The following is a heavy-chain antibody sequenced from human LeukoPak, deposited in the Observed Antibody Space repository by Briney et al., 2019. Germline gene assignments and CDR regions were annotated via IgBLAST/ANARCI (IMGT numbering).Heavy chain of an antibody. CDR2: INHSGST. V-gene: IGHV4-34*01. CDR1: GGSFSGYY. J-gene: IGHJ4*02. CDR3: ARGLEYYYDSSGLPFDY. D-gene: IGHD3-22*01. Sequence: PSETLSLTCAVYGGSFSGYYWSWIRQPPGKGLEWIGEINHSGSTNYNPSLKSRVTISVDTSKNQLSLKLSSVAAADTAVYYCARGLEYYYDSSGLPFDYWGQGTLVTVSS.